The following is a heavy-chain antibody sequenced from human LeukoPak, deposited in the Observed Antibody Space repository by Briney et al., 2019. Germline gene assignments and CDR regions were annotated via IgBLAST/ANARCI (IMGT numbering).Heavy chain of an antibody. V-gene: IGHV4-30-4*07. J-gene: IGHJ4*02. CDR2: IYYSGST. Sequence: PSQTLSLTCAVSGGSISSGGYSWSWIRQPPGKGLEWIGYIYYSGSTYYNPSLKSRVTISVDTSKNQFSLKLSSVTAADTAVYYCARGGLGRHYYDSSGSNSLGYWGQGTLVTVSS. D-gene: IGHD3-22*01. CDR3: ARGGLGRHYYDSSGSNSLGY. CDR1: GGSISSGGYS.